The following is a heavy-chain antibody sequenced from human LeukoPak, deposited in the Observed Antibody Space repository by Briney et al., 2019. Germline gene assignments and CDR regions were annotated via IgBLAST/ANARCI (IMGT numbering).Heavy chain of an antibody. Sequence: GGSLRLSCAASGFTFSSYSMNWVRQAPGKGLEWVSSISSSSSYIYYADSVKGRFTISRDNAKNSLYLQMNSLRAEDTAVYYCARVYDISGYYYARYYFDYWGQGTLVTVSS. V-gene: IGHV3-21*01. CDR2: ISSSSSYI. CDR3: ARVYDISGYYYARYYFDY. J-gene: IGHJ4*02. CDR1: GFTFSSYS. D-gene: IGHD3-22*01.